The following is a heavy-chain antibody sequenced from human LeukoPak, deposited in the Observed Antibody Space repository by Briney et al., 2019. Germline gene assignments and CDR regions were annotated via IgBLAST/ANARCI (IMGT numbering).Heavy chain of an antibody. V-gene: IGHV5-51*01. CDR3: ARLHGDYAYFQP. Sequence: GESLKLSCKGSGYSFSDYWIGWVRQMPGKGLELMGIIYPGDSDTRYRPSFQGQVTISADKSIRTAYQQWSSLKASDTAMYYCARLHGDYAYFQPWGQGTLVTVSS. D-gene: IGHD4-17*01. CDR1: GYSFSDYW. CDR2: IYPGDSDT. J-gene: IGHJ1*01.